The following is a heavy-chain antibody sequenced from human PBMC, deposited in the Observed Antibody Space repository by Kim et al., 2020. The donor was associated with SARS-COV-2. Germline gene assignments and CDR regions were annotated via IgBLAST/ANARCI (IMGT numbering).Heavy chain of an antibody. CDR2: INSDGSST. CDR1: GFTFSSYW. V-gene: IGHV3-74*01. CDR3: ARESGAYGSGSYSDYYYYYGMDV. Sequence: GGSLRLSCAASGFTFSSYWMHWVRQAPGKGLVWVSRINSDGSSTSYADSVKGRFTISRDNAKNTLYLQMNSLRAEDTAVYYCARESGAYGSGSYSDYYYYYGMDVWGQGTTVTVSS. J-gene: IGHJ6*02. D-gene: IGHD3-10*01.